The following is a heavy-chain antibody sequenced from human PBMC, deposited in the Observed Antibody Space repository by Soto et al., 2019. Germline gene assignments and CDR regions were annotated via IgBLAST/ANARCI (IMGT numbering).Heavy chain of an antibody. CDR3: AREGLTGTIGLYYYYGMDV. CDR1: GASVSDGY. J-gene: IGHJ6*02. Sequence: SETLSLTCTVSGASVSDGYWSWIRQPPGKGLEWIGFMYFGGSFNYNPSLSSRVTLSVETSKNQFSLELSSVTAADTAVYYCAREGLTGTIGLYYYYGMDVWGQGTTVTVSS. CDR2: MYFGGSF. D-gene: IGHD1-7*01. V-gene: IGHV4-59*02.